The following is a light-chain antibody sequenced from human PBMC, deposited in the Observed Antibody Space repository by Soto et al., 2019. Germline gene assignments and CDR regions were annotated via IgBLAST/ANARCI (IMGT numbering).Light chain of an antibody. CDR2: GAS. V-gene: IGKV3-20*01. Sequence: ETVMTQSPVTLSVSPGDTATLSCRASQRVSSHLAWYQQKPGQAPRLLIYGASSRATGIPDRFSGSGSGTDFTLTISRLEPEDFAVYYCQQYGSSQWTFGQGTKVDIK. CDR3: QQYGSSQWT. CDR1: QRVSSH. J-gene: IGKJ1*01.